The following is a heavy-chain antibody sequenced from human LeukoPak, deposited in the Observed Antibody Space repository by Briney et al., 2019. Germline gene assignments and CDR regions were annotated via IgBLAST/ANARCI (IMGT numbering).Heavy chain of an antibody. J-gene: IGHJ3*02. V-gene: IGHV5-51*01. Sequence: GESLKISCKGSGYSFTSYWIGWVRQMPGKGLEWMGIIYPGDSDTRYSPSFQGQVTISADKSISTAYLQWSSLKASDTAMYYCATTTKIGELFGAFDIWGQGTMVTVSS. CDR3: ATTTKIGELFGAFDI. CDR1: GYSFTSYW. CDR2: IYPGDSDT. D-gene: IGHD3-10*01.